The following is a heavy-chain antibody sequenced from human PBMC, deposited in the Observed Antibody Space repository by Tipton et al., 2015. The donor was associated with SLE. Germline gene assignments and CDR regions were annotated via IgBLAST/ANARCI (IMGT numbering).Heavy chain of an antibody. V-gene: IGHV4-61*09. Sequence: TLSLTCTVSGGSIGSGDYYWTWIRQPAGKGLGWIGHISSTGSTSYNSSLRSRVTISSDTSKNQFSLRLTYVTAADTAVYFCARGGKPRPQTIFHPWMDVWGQGTTVTVSS. CDR1: GGSIGSGDYY. D-gene: IGHD3-3*01. J-gene: IGHJ6*02. CDR3: ARGGKPRPQTIFHPWMDV. CDR2: ISSTGST.